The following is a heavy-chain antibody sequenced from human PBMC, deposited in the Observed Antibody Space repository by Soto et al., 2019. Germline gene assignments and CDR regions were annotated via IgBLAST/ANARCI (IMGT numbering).Heavy chain of an antibody. CDR3: AQLRSSTWGPTYY. CDR1: GFTFSTYA. D-gene: IGHD6-13*01. CDR2: ISGSGAGT. Sequence: EVQLLESGGGLVQPGGSLRLSCAASGFTFSTYAMSWVRQAPGKGLEWVSTISGSGAGTYYADSVKGRFTISRDDSKNTLYLQMSSLRAEDTAVYLCAQLRSSTWGPTYYWGQGTLVTVSS. V-gene: IGHV3-23*01. J-gene: IGHJ4*02.